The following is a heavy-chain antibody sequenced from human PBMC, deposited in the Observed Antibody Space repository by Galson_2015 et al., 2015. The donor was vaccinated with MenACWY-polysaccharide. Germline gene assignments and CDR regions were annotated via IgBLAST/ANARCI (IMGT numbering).Heavy chain of an antibody. D-gene: IGHD6-13*01. Sequence: SLRLSCAGSGFNFGGNGLHWVRQAPGKGLEWVALIRNDGRKHYPDAVKVRFTISRDNSKSTLYLQMNSLRPEDTAVYYCARNPSRLDIAAASHWGQGALVSVSP. CDR3: ARNPSRLDIAAASH. J-gene: IGHJ4*02. CDR1: GFNFGGNG. V-gene: IGHV3-30*02. CDR2: IRNDGRK.